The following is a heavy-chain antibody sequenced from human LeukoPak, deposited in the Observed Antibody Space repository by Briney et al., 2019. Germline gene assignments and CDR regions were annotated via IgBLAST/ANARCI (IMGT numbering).Heavy chain of an antibody. Sequence: ASVKVSCKASGYTFKNYDINWVRQATGQGLEWMGWMNPNSGNTGFAQKFQDRVSMTRDTSISTAYMELTSLRSEDTAVYYCARATPGGLHGYSFDYWGQGTVVTVYS. CDR2: MNPNSGNT. D-gene: IGHD5-24*01. J-gene: IGHJ4*02. V-gene: IGHV1-8*02. CDR3: ARATPGGLHGYSFDY. CDR1: GYTFKNYD.